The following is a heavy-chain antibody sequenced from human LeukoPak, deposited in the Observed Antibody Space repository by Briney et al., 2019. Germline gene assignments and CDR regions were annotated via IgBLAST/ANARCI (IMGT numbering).Heavy chain of an antibody. Sequence: GGSLRLSCAASGFIFTGYAMSWVRQAPGKGLEWVSTISGAGTTTYYADSVKGRFTISRDNFNDTVYLQMISLRVEDTAVYYCAKSSIVAAGGRGWFDSWGQGTLVTVSS. V-gene: IGHV3-23*01. CDR2: ISGAGTTT. CDR3: AKSSIVAAGGRGWFDS. CDR1: GFIFTGYA. J-gene: IGHJ5*01. D-gene: IGHD6-13*01.